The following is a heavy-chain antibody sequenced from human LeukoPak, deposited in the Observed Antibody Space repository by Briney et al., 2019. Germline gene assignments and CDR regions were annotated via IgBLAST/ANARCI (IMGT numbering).Heavy chain of an antibody. CDR3: ARVGEKAFHLWPEIDY. CDR1: EFSVGSNY. D-gene: IGHD5-24*01. J-gene: IGHJ4*02. V-gene: IGHV3-66*01. CDR2: IYSGGST. Sequence: PGGSLRLSCAASEFSVGSNYMTWVRQAPGKGLEWVSLIYSGGSTYYADSVKGRFTISRDNAKNSLYLQMSSLRAEDTAVYYCARVGEKAFHLWPEIDYWGQGTLVTVS.